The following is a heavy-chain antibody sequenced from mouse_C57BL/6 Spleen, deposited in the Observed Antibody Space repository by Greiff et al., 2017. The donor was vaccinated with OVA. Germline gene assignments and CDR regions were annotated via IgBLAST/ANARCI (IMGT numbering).Heavy chain of an antibody. V-gene: IGHV1-63*01. Sequence: LEESGAELVRPGTSVKMSCKASGYTFTNYWIGWAKQRPGHGLEWIGDIYPGGGYTNYNEKFKGKATLTADKSSSTAYLQFSSLTSEDSAIYYCAREGLYRAMDYWGQGTSVTVSS. CDR1: GYTFTNYW. CDR3: AREGLYRAMDY. D-gene: IGHD3-3*01. J-gene: IGHJ4*01. CDR2: IYPGGGYT.